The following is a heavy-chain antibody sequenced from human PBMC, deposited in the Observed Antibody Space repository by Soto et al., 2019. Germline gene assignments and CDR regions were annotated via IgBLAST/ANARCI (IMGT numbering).Heavy chain of an antibody. CDR1: GGSISSSSYY. D-gene: IGHD3-22*01. Sequence: SETLSLTCTVSGGSISSSSYYWGWIRQPPGKGLEWIGNAYYGGSTYYNPSLKSRVTISVETSKSQFSLKLSFVTAADTAVYYCAGGDYYHSSGYYFYYYTMDVWGQGTTVTVSS. V-gene: IGHV4-39*01. CDR3: AGGDYYHSSGYYFYYYTMDV. J-gene: IGHJ6*02. CDR2: AYYGGST.